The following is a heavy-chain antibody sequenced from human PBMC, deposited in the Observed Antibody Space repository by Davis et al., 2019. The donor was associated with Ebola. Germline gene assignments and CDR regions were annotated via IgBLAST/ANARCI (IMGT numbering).Heavy chain of an antibody. CDR1: GFTFSSYA. Sequence: GESLKISCAASGFTFSSYAMHWVRQAPGKGLEWVSSISSGSSSINYADSVKGRFTISRDNAKTSLFLQMNSLRAEDTAVYYCASGLGELSLSEYYFDYWGQGTLVTVSS. CDR3: ASGLGELSLSEYYFDY. J-gene: IGHJ4*02. V-gene: IGHV3-21*01. D-gene: IGHD3-16*02. CDR2: ISSGSSSI.